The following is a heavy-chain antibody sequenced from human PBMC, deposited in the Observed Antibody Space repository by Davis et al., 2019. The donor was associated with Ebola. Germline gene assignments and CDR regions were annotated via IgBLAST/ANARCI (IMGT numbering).Heavy chain of an antibody. V-gene: IGHV4-4*02. CDR1: GGSISSSNW. J-gene: IGHJ4*02. CDR3: AGTLGYCTNGVCYDY. D-gene: IGHD2-8*01. CDR2: IYHSGST. Sequence: PSETLSLTCAVSGGSISSSNWWSWVRQPPGKGLEWIGEIYHSGSTNYNPSLKSRVTISVDKSKNQFSLKLSSVTAADTAVYYCAGTLGYCTNGVCYDYWGQGTLVTVSS.